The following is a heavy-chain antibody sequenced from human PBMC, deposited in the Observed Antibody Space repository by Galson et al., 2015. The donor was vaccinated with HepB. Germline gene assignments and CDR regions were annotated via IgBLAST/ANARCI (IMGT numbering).Heavy chain of an antibody. D-gene: IGHD1-26*01. Sequence: SLRLSCAASGFTVSSNYMSWVRQAPGKGLEWVSVIYSGGSTYYADSVKGRFTISRDNSKNTLYLQMNSLRAEDTAVYYCAALDAGSYFHYWGQGTLVTVSS. J-gene: IGHJ4*02. CDR1: GFTVSSNY. V-gene: IGHV3-53*01. CDR2: IYSGGST. CDR3: AALDAGSYFHY.